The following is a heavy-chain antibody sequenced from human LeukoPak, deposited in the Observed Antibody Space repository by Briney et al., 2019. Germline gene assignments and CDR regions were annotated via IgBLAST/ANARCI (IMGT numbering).Heavy chain of an antibody. D-gene: IGHD3-3*01. Sequence: ASVKVSCKASGYTFTGYYMHWVRQAPGQGLEWMGWINPNSGGTNYAQKFQGRVTMTRDMSTSTVYMELSSLRSEDTAVYYCARDLEIITIFGVVNPGDVWGKGTTVTVSS. CDR1: GYTFTGYY. CDR2: INPNSGGT. J-gene: IGHJ6*04. CDR3: ARDLEIITIFGVVNPGDV. V-gene: IGHV1-2*02.